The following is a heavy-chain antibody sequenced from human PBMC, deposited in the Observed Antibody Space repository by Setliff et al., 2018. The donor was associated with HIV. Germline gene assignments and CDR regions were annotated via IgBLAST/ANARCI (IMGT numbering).Heavy chain of an antibody. D-gene: IGHD6-13*01. J-gene: IGHJ4*02. CDR2: INHNGST. CDR1: GGSFSGYY. V-gene: IGHV4-34*01. Sequence: PSETLSLTCAVYGGSFSGYYWSWIRQPPGKGLEWIGEINHNGSTNCNPSYKSRVTISVDTSKNQFSLKLRSVTAADTAVYYCARESPSSSWFYFDFWGQGTLVTVSS. CDR3: ARESPSSSWFYFDF.